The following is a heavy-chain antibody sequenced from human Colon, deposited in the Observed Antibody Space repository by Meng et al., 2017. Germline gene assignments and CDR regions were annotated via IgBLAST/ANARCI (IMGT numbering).Heavy chain of an antibody. D-gene: IGHD5-24*01. V-gene: IGHV3-23*01. Sequence: GESLKISCAASGFAFSSHAMNWVRQAPGKGLECVSAISGSGDSTYYAEPVKGQFTVSRDNSKNTLYLQMNSLRADDTAVYYCPKRQEDGYNSCIDYWGQGTLVTVSS. CDR1: GFAFSSHA. CDR3: PKRQEDGYNSCIDY. CDR2: ISGSGDST. J-gene: IGHJ4*02.